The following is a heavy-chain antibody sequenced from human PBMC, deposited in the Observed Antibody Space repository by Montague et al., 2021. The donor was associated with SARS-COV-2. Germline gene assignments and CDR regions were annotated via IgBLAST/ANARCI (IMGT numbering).Heavy chain of an antibody. D-gene: IGHD2-2*01. Sequence: SETLSLTCAVYGGSFSGYYWSWIRQPPGKGLVLIGEINHSGSTNYNPSLKSRVTISVDTSKNQFSLKLSSVTAADTAVYYCARVRAVPAAMRIFSLGRSYYGMDVWGQGTTVTVSS. V-gene: IGHV4-34*01. CDR2: INHSGST. CDR1: GGSFSGYY. J-gene: IGHJ6*02. CDR3: ARVRAVPAAMRIFSLGRSYYGMDV.